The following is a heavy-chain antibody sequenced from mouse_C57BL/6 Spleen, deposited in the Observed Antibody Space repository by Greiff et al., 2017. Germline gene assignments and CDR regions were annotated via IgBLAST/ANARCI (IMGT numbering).Heavy chain of an antibody. V-gene: IGHV3-6*01. CDR1: GYSITSGYY. CDR2: ISYDGSN. J-gene: IGHJ3*01. D-gene: IGHD2-3*01. CDR3: ASPDGYYVAWFAY. Sequence: EVQLQESGPGLVKPSQSLSLTCSVTGYSITSGYYWNWIRQFPGNKLEWMGYISYDGSNNYNPSLTNRISITRDTSKNQFFLKLNSVTTEDTATYYCASPDGYYVAWFAYWGQGTLVTVSA.